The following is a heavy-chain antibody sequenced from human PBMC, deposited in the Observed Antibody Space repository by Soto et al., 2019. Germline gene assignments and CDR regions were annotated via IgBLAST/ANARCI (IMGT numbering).Heavy chain of an antibody. CDR1: GGSISSFY. CDR3: ARWATTLGFGEYYLDY. CDR2: IYYSGRT. J-gene: IGHJ4*02. V-gene: IGHV4-59*01. D-gene: IGHD3-10*01. Sequence: FETLSLPWTVSGGSISSFYWGWIRQPPGKGLEWIGFIYYSGRTTSTPPLRSRVTISVDTSKTQFSLRLSFVTAADTAVFYFARWATTLGFGEYYLDYWGQGTLVTVSS.